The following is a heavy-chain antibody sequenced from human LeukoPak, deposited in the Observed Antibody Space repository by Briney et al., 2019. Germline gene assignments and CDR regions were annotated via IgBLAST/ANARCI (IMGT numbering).Heavy chain of an antibody. J-gene: IGHJ4*02. D-gene: IGHD3-22*01. Sequence: SETLSLTCTASGDSINSLDLWSWVRQPPGKGLEWIGEMYLSGTTHSNPSVKSRVTISIDKSKNQFFLNLSSVTAADTAVYCAGLVGRYSSGLYYYYFDYWGQGTLVTVSS. CDR3: GLVGRYSSGLYYYYFDY. V-gene: IGHV4-4*02. CDR1: GDSINSLDL. CDR2: MYLSGTT.